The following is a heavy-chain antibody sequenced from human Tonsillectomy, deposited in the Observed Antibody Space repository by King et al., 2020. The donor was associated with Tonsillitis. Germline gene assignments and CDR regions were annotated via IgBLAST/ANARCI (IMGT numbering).Heavy chain of an antibody. CDR1: GGTFSSHA. CDR3: ARGLYDSSGFALGF. Sequence: AHLVQSGAEVKKPGSSVMVFCKASGGTFSSHAISWVRQAPGQGLEWMGRIIPIIGLGNYAQKFQGRITSTAGKYPSTAYMQLSSLRSEDTAGYYCARGLYDSSGFALGFGGQGTLVTVSS. D-gene: IGHD3-22*01. J-gene: IGHJ4*02. V-gene: IGHV1-69*09. CDR2: IIPIIGLG.